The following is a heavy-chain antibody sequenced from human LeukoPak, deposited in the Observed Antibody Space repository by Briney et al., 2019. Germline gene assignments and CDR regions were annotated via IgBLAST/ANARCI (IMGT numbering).Heavy chain of an antibody. CDR2: IIPILGIA. J-gene: IGHJ6*02. CDR1: GGTFSSSG. CDR3: ARNTLNMVRGVYYYYGMDV. V-gene: IGHV1-69*04. Sequence: ASVKVSCKASGGTFSSSGICWVRQAPGQGLEWMGRIIPILGIANYAQKFQGRVRITADKSTTTAHMELSSLRSEDTAVYYCARNTLNMVRGVYYYYGMDVWGQGTTVTVSS. D-gene: IGHD3-10*01.